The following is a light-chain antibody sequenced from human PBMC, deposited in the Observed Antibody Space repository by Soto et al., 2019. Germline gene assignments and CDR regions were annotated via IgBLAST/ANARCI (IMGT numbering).Light chain of an antibody. CDR1: QSVSNNY. CDR2: GAS. J-gene: IGKJ1*01. V-gene: IGKV3-20*01. Sequence: EIVLTHSPSTLSLSPGSRCNLSCRASQSVSNNYLAWYQQKPRQAPRLLIYGASNRATGIPDSLSGSGSGTEFTLTISRMEPEDFAVYYCQQYGSSGTFGHGTKVDIK. CDR3: QQYGSSGT.